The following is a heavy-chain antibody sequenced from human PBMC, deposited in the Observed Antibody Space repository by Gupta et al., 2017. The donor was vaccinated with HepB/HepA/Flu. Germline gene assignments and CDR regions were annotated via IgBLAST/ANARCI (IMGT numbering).Heavy chain of an antibody. J-gene: IGHJ5*02. Sequence: QITLKESGPTLVKPTQTLTLTCTFSGFSLSTSGVGVGWIRQPPGKALEWLALIYWDDDKRYSPSLKSRLTITKDTSKNQVVLTMTNMDPVDTATYYCAHTLRPPQTGTTIFLPGVPLNWFDPWGQGTLVTVSS. CDR2: IYWDDDK. D-gene: IGHD1-7*01. CDR3: AHTLRPPQTGTTIFLPGVPLNWFDP. V-gene: IGHV2-5*02. CDR1: GFSLSTSGVG.